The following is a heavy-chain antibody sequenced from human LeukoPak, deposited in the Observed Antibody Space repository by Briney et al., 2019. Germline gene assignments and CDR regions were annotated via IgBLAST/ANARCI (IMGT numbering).Heavy chain of an antibody. CDR2: ISNYNGNT. CDR3: ARVRDSGYDEKDY. CDR1: GYPFISYP. V-gene: IGHV1-18*04. Sequence: ASVKVSCTASGYPFISYPITWVRQVPGQGLEWMGWISNYNGNTKSARKFQGRVTMTTDTSTNTAYMELRSLTSDDAAMYYGARVRDSGYDEKDYWGQGTLVTVSS. D-gene: IGHD5-12*01. J-gene: IGHJ4*02.